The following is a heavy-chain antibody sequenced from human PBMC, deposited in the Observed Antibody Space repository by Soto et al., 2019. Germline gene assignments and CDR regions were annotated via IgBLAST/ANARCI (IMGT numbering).Heavy chain of an antibody. CDR2: ISYDGSNK. CDR1: GFTFSIYA. CDR3: ARDPSTTVNTLVRFDY. Sequence: GGALIVCCAASGFTFSIYAMHWVRQAPGKGLESVAVISYDGSNKYYADSVKGRFTISRDNSKNTLYLQMNSLRAEDTAVYYCARDPSTTVNTLVRFDYWGQGTLVTVSS. V-gene: IGHV3-30-3*01. D-gene: IGHD4-4*01. J-gene: IGHJ4*02.